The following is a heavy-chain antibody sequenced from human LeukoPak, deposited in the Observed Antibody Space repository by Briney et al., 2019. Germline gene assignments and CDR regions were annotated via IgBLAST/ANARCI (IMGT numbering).Heavy chain of an antibody. CDR3: ARGYCSSTSCYGSDY. CDR1: GGTFNTYA. J-gene: IGHJ4*02. CDR2: IIAVFGKA. D-gene: IGHD2-2*01. Sequence: ASVKVSCKASGGTFNTYAISWVRQAPGQGLEWMGGIIAVFGKATYAEKFQGRVIITADDSTSIVYLELSRLTSEDTAVYYCARGYCSSTSCYGSDYWGQGTLVTVSS. V-gene: IGHV1-69*01.